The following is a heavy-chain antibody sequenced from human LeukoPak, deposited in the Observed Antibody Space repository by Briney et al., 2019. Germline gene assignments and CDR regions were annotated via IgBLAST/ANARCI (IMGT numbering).Heavy chain of an antibody. V-gene: IGHV4-4*07. CDR2: IYTSGST. CDR3: ARGPGITMVRGVISYFDY. Sequence: ASETLSLTCNVSGGSISSYYWSWIRQPAGKGLEWIGRIYTSGSTNYNPSLKSRVTMSVDTSKNQFSLKLSSVTAADTAVYYCARGPGITMVRGVISYFDYWGQGTLVTVSS. D-gene: IGHD3-10*01. CDR1: GGSISSYY. J-gene: IGHJ4*02.